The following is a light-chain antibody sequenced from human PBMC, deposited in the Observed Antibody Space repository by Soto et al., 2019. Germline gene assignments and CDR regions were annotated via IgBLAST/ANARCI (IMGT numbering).Light chain of an antibody. V-gene: IGLV2-8*01. Sequence: QSALTQPPFASGSPGQSVTISCTGTSSDIGGYNYVSWYQQHPGTAPKLMIYEVSQRPSGVPDRFSGSKSGNTASLTVSGLQAEDEADYYCSSYAGSSNFVVFGGGTKLTVL. CDR1: SSDIGGYNY. J-gene: IGLJ2*01. CDR2: EVS. CDR3: SSYAGSSNFVV.